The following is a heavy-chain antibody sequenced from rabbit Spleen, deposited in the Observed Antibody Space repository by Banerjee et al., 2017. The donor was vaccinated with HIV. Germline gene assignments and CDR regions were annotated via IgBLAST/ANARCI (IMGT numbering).Heavy chain of an antibody. J-gene: IGHJ3*01. D-gene: IGHD4-1*01. Sequence: QSLEESGGDLVKPGGTLTLTCTASGFDFSSAYDMCWVRRAPGKGLEWIACIYPDSSGSTGYASWAKGRLAISKSSTTTVTLQMTSLTAADTATYFCARDVTDERVGNVRSFDLWGQGTLVTVS. CDR3: ARDVTDERVGNVRSFDL. CDR2: IYPDSSGST. V-gene: IGHV1S40*01. CDR1: GFDFSSAYD.